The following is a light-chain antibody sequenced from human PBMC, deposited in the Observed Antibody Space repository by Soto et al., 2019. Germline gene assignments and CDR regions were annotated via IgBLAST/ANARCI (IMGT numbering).Light chain of an antibody. CDR1: QSVSSN. Sequence: EIVMTQSPATLSVSPGERATLSCRASQSVSSNLAWYQQKPGQAPRLLIYGASTRATGIPARFSGSGSGTEFTLTISSLKSEDFALYYCQQYNNWPPWTFGQWTKVEIK. CDR3: QQYNNWPPWT. J-gene: IGKJ1*01. V-gene: IGKV3-15*01. CDR2: GAS.